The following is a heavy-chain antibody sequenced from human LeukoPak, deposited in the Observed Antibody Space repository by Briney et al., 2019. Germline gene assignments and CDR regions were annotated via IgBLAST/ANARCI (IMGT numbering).Heavy chain of an antibody. D-gene: IGHD6-13*01. CDR2: IYSGGST. CDR3: ARPGIAAAGLPDY. V-gene: IGHV3-53*01. CDR1: GFTVSSNY. Sequence: PGGSLRLPCAASGFTVSSNYMSWVRQAPGKGLEWVSVIYSGGSTYYADSVKGRFTISRDNSKNTLYLQMNSLRAEDTAVYYCARPGIAAAGLPDYWGQGTLVTVSS. J-gene: IGHJ4*02.